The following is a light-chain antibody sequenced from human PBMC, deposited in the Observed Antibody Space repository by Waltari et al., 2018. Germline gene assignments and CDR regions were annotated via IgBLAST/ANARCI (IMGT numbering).Light chain of an antibody. V-gene: IGLV3-19*01. CDR1: SLRRYY. J-gene: IGLJ2*01. CDR2: DKN. CDR3: HSRDASGVGGS. Sequence: SSELTQDPAVSVAMGQTVRITCQGDSLRRYYSSSYQQSQGQAPRLVMYDKNNRPSGVPDRFSGSSSHNTASLTITGAQAEDEASYYCHSRDASGVGGSFGGGTKLTVL.